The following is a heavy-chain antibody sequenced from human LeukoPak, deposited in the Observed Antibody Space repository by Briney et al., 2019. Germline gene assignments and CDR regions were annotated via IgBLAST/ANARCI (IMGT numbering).Heavy chain of an antibody. Sequence: PGGSLRPSCAASGFTFSSYGMHWVRQAPGKGLEWVAVIWYDGSNKYYADSVKGRFTISRDNSKNTLYLQMNSLRAEDTAVYYCARAARGNFDWLSPLGTPLDYWGQGTLVTVSS. D-gene: IGHD3-9*01. CDR2: IWYDGSNK. J-gene: IGHJ4*02. CDR3: ARAARGNFDWLSPLGTPLDY. V-gene: IGHV3-33*01. CDR1: GFTFSSYG.